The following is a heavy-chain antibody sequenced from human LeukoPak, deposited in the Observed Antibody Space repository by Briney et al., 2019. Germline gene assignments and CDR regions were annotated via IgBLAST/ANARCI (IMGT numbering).Heavy chain of an antibody. V-gene: IGHV3-64*01. J-gene: IGHJ4*02. CDR1: GFNFINSA. Sequence: GGSLRLSCAASGFNFINSAMHWVRQAPGKGLEYVSGIDRNGGSTYYTNSVKGRFTISRDDSKNTLYLQMGSLRPEDMAVYYCARGGVWQQLAVDYWGQGTLVTVSS. CDR2: IDRNGGST. D-gene: IGHD6-13*01. CDR3: ARGGVWQQLAVDY.